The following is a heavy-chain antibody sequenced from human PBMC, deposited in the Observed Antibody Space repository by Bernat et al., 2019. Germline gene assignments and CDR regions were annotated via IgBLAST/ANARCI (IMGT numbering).Heavy chain of an antibody. J-gene: IGHJ3*02. V-gene: IGHV1-18*01. CDR3: ARDYQFGPAFDI. CDR1: GYTFTSYG. Sequence: QVQLVQSGAEVKKPGASVKFSCKASGYTFTSYGISWVRQAPGQGLEWMGWISAYNGNTNYAQKLQGRVTMTTGTPTSTAYMGLRSLGSDDTAVYYCARDYQFGPAFDIWGQGTMVTVSS. CDR2: ISAYNGNT. D-gene: IGHD3-10*01.